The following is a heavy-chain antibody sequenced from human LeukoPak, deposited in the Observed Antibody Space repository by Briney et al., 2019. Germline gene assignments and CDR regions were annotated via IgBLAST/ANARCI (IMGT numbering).Heavy chain of an antibody. D-gene: IGHD3-22*01. Sequence: PSETLSLTCTVSGGSISSGGYFWSWIRQHPGKGLEWIGYIYYSGSTYYNPSLKSRVTISVDRSKNQFSLKLSSVTAADTAVYYCAREVHDSSGYWAILDYWGQGTLVTVSS. CDR3: AREVHDSSGYWAILDY. CDR2: IYYSGST. J-gene: IGHJ4*02. V-gene: IGHV4-31*03. CDR1: GGSISSGGYF.